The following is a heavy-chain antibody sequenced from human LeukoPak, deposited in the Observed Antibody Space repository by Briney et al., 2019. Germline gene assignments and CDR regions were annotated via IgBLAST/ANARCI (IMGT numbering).Heavy chain of an antibody. J-gene: IGHJ6*02. CDR3: ARDRLYDFWSGYVLNYYYGMDV. V-gene: IGHV1-3*01. D-gene: IGHD3-3*01. Sequence: ASVKVSCKASGYTFTNYAMHWVRQAPGQRLEWMGWINAGNGNTKYSQKFQGTVTITRDTSASTAYMELRSLRSDDTAVYYCARDRLYDFWSGYVLNYYYGMDVWGQGTTVTVSS. CDR1: GYTFTNYA. CDR2: INAGNGNT.